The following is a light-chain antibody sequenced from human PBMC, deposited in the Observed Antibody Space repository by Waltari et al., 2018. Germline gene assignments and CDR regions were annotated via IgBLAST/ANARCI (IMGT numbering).Light chain of an antibody. V-gene: IGKV3-11*01. J-gene: IGKJ1*01. CDR1: ESVSTD. Sequence: ESVLTQSPGTLSVSPGERATLSCRPSESVSTDLAWYQQKLGQAPRLLIYDASKRAIGIPARFSGSGSGTDFTLTISSLEPEDFAVYYCQQRPNWRFGRGTKVEMK. CDR3: QQRPNWR. CDR2: DAS.